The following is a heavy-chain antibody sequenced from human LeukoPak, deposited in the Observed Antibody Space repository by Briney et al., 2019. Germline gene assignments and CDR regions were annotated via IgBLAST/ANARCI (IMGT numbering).Heavy chain of an antibody. Sequence: GGSLRLSCAAAGFTISSYWMSWVRQAPGEGLEWVANIKYDGSEVHYVDSVKGRFTISRDIVKNSLFLRMNSLRAEDTAVYYCARDIAAAGLFFDYWGQGALVTVSS. D-gene: IGHD6-13*01. J-gene: IGHJ4*02. CDR1: GFTISSYW. CDR3: ARDIAAAGLFFDY. V-gene: IGHV3-7*01. CDR2: IKYDGSEV.